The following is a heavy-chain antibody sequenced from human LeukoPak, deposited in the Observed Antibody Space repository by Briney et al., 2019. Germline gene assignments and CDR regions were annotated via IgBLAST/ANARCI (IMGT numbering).Heavy chain of an antibody. CDR2: IYTSGST. CDR1: GGSISSYY. D-gene: IGHD3-10*01. J-gene: IGHJ4*02. CDR3: ARSGPYYYGSGSYYPDY. Sequence: KPPETLSLTCTVSGGSISSYYWSWIRQPAGKGLEWIGRIYTSGSTNYNPSLKSRVTMSVDTSKNRFSLKLSSVTAADTAVYYCARSGPYYYGSGSYYPDYWGQGTLVTVSS. V-gene: IGHV4-4*07.